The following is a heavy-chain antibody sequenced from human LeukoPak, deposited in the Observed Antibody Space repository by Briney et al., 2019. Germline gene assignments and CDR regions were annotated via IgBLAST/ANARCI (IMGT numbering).Heavy chain of an antibody. V-gene: IGHV3-23*01. CDR3: AKVGPAGTYYDIPQDCYFDY. D-gene: IGHD3-9*01. CDR2: ISGSGGST. CDR1: GFTFSSYA. Sequence: GGSLRLSRAASGFTFSSYAMSWVRQAPGKGLEWVSSISGSGGSTYYPDSVKGRFSISRDNSKNTLSLQMNSLRGEDTAVYYCAKVGPAGTYYDIPQDCYFDYWGQGTLVTVSS. J-gene: IGHJ4*02.